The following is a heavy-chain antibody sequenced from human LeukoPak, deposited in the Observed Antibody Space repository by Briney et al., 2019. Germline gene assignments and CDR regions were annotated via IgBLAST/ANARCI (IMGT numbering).Heavy chain of an antibody. J-gene: IGHJ4*02. CDR2: ISGSGGST. D-gene: IGHD6-13*01. CDR3: AKDRIGYSSSCALDY. Sequence: GGTLRLSCAASGFTFSSYGMSWVRQAPGKGLEWVSAISGSGGSTYYADSVKGRFTISRDNSKNTLYLQMNSLRAEDTAVYYCAKDRIGYSSSCALDYWGQGTLVTVSS. V-gene: IGHV3-23*01. CDR1: GFTFSSYG.